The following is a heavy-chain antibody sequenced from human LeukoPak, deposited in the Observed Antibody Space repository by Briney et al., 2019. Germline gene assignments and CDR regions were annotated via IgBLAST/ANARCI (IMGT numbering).Heavy chain of an antibody. D-gene: IGHD2-21*02. Sequence: GGSLRLSCAASGFTFSNYEMKWVRQAPGKGLEWISYIGSSGSPKYYADSVKGRFTISRDNSKNTLYLQMSSLRAEDTAVYNCAKDVGVVVTGRFDFWGQGTLVTVSS. CDR3: AKDVGVVVTGRFDF. CDR1: GFTFSNYE. V-gene: IGHV3-48*03. CDR2: IGSSGSPK. J-gene: IGHJ4*02.